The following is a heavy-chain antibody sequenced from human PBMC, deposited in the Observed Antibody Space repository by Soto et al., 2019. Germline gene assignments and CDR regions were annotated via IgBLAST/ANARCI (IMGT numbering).Heavy chain of an antibody. CDR2: INPTGGST. CDR3: ASPPLPGCLNAVCYPLDL. D-gene: IGHD2-8*01. Sequence: QVHLVQSGAEVKRPGASVTVSCKASGYTFADYYIHWVRQAPGRGLEWMGMINPTGGSTSFAQKFQGRLPMTRETSTPTLYMELTDLRFEDTALYFCASPPLPGCLNAVCYPLDLWCLGALFTGSS. CDR1: GYTFADYY. J-gene: IGHJ5*02. V-gene: IGHV1-46*01.